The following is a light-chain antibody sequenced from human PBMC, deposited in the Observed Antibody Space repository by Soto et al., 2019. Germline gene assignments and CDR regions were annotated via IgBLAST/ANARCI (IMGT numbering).Light chain of an antibody. CDR3: QQYNNWPIT. CDR2: DAS. V-gene: IGKV3-11*01. J-gene: IGKJ5*01. Sequence: EIVLTQSPATLSLSPGERATLSCRASQSVSSYLAWYQQEPGQAPRLLIYDASNRATGIPARFSGSGSGTEFTLTISSLQSEDFALYYCQQYNNWPITFGQGTRLEI. CDR1: QSVSSY.